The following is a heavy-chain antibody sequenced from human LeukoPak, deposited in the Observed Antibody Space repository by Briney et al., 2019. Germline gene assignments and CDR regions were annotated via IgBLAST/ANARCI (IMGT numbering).Heavy chain of an antibody. D-gene: IGHD2-15*01. J-gene: IGHJ4*02. CDR1: GGSISSSSYY. V-gene: IGHV4-39*07. Sequence: SETLSLTCTVSGGSISSSSYYWGWIRQPPGKGLEWIGSIYYSGSTYYNPSLKSRVTISVDTSKNQFSLKLSSVTSADTAVYYCARDLVVAAAFDYWGQGTLVTVSS. CDR2: IYYSGST. CDR3: ARDLVVAAAFDY.